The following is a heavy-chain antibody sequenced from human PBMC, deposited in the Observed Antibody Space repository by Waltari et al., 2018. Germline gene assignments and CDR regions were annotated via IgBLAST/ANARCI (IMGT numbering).Heavy chain of an antibody. Sequence: QLQLQESGPGLVKPSETLSLTCTVSGGSISSSSYYWGWIRQPPGKGLEWIGSIYYSGSTYYNPSLKSRVTISVDTSKNQFSLKLSSVTAADTAVYYCARGLIVGAPTDAFDIWGQGTMVTVSS. V-gene: IGHV4-39*07. CDR2: IYYSGST. D-gene: IGHD1-26*01. CDR3: ARGLIVGAPTDAFDI. CDR1: GGSISSSSYY. J-gene: IGHJ3*02.